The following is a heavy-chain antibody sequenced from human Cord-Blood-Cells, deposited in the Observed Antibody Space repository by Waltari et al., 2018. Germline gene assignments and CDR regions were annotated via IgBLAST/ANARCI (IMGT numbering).Heavy chain of an antibody. J-gene: IGHJ6*03. Sequence: QVQLQQWGAGLLKPSETLSLTCAVYGGSFSGYYWSWIRQPPGKGLEGIGEINHSGSTNYNPSLKSRVTISVDTSKNQFSLKLSSVTAADTAVYYCAREGFQYSSSYYYYYMDVWGKGTTVTVSS. CDR1: GGSFSGYY. D-gene: IGHD6-6*01. CDR2: INHSGST. V-gene: IGHV4-34*01. CDR3: AREGFQYSSSYYYYYMDV.